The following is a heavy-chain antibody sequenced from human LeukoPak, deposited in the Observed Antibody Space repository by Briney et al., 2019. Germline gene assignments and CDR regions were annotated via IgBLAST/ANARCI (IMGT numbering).Heavy chain of an antibody. CDR2: IYTSGST. V-gene: IGHV4-4*07. CDR1: GGSISSYY. Sequence: PSETLSLTCTVSGGSISSYYWSWIRQPAGKGLEWIGRIYTSGSTNYNPSLKSRVTMSVDTSKNQLSLKLSSVTAADTAVYYCARDRGDAYYDILTGYHLTTTYYFDYWGQGTLVTVSS. D-gene: IGHD3-9*01. J-gene: IGHJ4*02. CDR3: ARDRGDAYYDILTGYHLTTTYYFDY.